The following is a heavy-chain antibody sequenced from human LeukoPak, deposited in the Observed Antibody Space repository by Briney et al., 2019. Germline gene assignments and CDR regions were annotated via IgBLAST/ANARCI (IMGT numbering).Heavy chain of an antibody. CDR1: GFIFSTYT. Sequence: PGGSLRLSCAASGFIFSTYTMNWVRQAPGKGLEWVSSISSSSSYIYYADSVKGRFTISRDNAKNSLYLQMNSLRAEDTAVYYCAREYSGSLRSGVDYWGQGTLVTVSS. CDR3: AREYSGSLRSGVDY. CDR2: ISSSSSYI. V-gene: IGHV3-21*01. D-gene: IGHD1-26*01. J-gene: IGHJ4*02.